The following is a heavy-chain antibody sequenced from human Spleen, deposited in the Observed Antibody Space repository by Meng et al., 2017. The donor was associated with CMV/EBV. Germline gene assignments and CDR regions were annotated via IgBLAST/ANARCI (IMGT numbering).Heavy chain of an antibody. Sequence: GESLKISCAASGFTFSSYSMNWVRQAPGKGLEWVSSISSSSSYIYYADSVKGRFTISRDNAKNTLYLEMNTLRAEDTAVYYCVREGDGSGNWYFDLWGRGTLVTVSS. D-gene: IGHD3-10*01. J-gene: IGHJ2*01. CDR2: ISSSSSYI. CDR1: GFTFSSYS. V-gene: IGHV3-21*01. CDR3: VREGDGSGNWYFDL.